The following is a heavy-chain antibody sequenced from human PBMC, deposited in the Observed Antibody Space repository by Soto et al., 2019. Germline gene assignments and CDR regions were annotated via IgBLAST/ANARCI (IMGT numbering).Heavy chain of an antibody. D-gene: IGHD2-21*02. CDR3: ARDKGLLLGY. CDR1: GFTFSSYA. Sequence: QVQLVESGGGVVQPGRSLRLSCAASGFTFSSYAMHWVRQAPGKGLEWVAVISYDGSNKYYADSVKGRFTISRDNSKNTLYLQMNSLRAEDTAVYYCARDKGLLLGYWGQGTLVTVSS. CDR2: ISYDGSNK. V-gene: IGHV3-30-3*01. J-gene: IGHJ4*02.